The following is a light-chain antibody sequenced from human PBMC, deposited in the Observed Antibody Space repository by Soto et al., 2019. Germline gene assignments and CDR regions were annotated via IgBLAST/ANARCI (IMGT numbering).Light chain of an antibody. CDR3: QQYGSAPAWT. V-gene: IGKV3-20*01. CDR2: GAS. CDR1: QSISSSY. J-gene: IGKJ1*01. Sequence: EIVLTQSPGTLSLSPGERATLSCRASQSISSSYLAWYQRKPGQAPRLLIYGASKRATGIPDRFSGSGSGTDFTLTISRLESEDLAVYYCQQYGSAPAWTFGQGTKVEIK.